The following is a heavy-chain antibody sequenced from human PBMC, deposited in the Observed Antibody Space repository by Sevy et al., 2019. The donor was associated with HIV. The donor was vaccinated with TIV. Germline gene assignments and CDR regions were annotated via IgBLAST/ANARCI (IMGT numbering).Heavy chain of an antibody. CDR1: GFSFSSYA. V-gene: IGHV3-23*01. CDR2: VSGGGGSS. D-gene: IGHD3-22*01. J-gene: IGHJ4*02. CDR3: AKGSSGPVGAVVAGYLFDY. Sequence: GGSLRLSCAASGFSFSSYAMNWVRQAPGKGLEWVSGVSGGGGSSYYAGSVKGRFTISRDNSKNTLYLQMNSLRAEDTAVYFCAKGSSGPVGAVVAGYLFDYWGQGTLVTVSS.